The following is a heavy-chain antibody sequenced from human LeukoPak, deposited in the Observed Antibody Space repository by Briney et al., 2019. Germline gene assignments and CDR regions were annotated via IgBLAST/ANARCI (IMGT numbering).Heavy chain of an antibody. CDR2: ILYDGINK. CDR3: AKDRSGYSSGCYYFDY. D-gene: IGHD6-19*01. J-gene: IGHJ4*02. V-gene: IGHV3-30*18. CDR1: GFTFSSYG. Sequence: GGSLRLSCAASGFTFSSYGMHWVRQAPGKGLEWVAVILYDGINKYYADSVKGRFTISRDNSKNTLYLQMNSLRSEDTAVYYCAKDRSGYSSGCYYFDYWGQGTLVTVSS.